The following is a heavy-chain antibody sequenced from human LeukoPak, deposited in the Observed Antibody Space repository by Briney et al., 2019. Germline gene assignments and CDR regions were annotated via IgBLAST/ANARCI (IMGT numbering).Heavy chain of an antibody. Sequence: ASVKVSCKASGYTVIVHYIHWVRQAPGQGLEWMGWVNPSSGGTNYAQKFQDRVTMTRDTSINTAYMELSSLRSDDTAVYYCARTRTGKPDFWGQATLVTVSS. CDR3: ARTRTGKPDF. V-gene: IGHV1-2*02. D-gene: IGHD1-14*01. J-gene: IGHJ4*02. CDR2: VNPSSGGT. CDR1: GYTVIVHY.